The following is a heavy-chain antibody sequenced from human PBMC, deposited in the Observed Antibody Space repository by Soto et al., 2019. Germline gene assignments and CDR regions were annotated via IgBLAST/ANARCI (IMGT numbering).Heavy chain of an antibody. V-gene: IGHV3-9*01. J-gene: IGHJ6*02. CDR3: ARVTAEYSNGVWFGSYYYGLDV. Sequence: PGGSLRLSCAASGFTFDDYAMHWVRQSPGKGLEWVSGISWNTGTIGYADSVKGRFTISRDNVKNSLYLVMNSLRPEDTALYFCARVTAEYSNGVWFGSYYYGLDVWGQGTTVTAP. CDR2: ISWNTGTI. D-gene: IGHD2-8*01. CDR1: GFTFDDYA.